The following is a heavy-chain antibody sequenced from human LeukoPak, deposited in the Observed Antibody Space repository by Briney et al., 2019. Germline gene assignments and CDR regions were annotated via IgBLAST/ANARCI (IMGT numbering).Heavy chain of an antibody. CDR1: GGSFSGYY. Sequence: SETLSLTCAVYGGSFSGYYWSWIRQPPGKGLEWIGETNHSGSTNYNPSLKSRVTISVDTSKNQFSLKLSSVTAADTAVYYCARHVRSYYYGSGPNWFDPWGQGTLVTVSS. V-gene: IGHV4-34*01. J-gene: IGHJ5*02. D-gene: IGHD3-10*01. CDR3: ARHVRSYYYGSGPNWFDP. CDR2: TNHSGST.